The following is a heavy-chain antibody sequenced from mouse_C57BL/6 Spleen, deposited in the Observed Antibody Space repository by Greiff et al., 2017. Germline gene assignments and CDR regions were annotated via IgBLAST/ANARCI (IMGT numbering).Heavy chain of an antibody. D-gene: IGHD2-1*01. CDR1: GFNIKDDY. J-gene: IGHJ2*01. Sequence: EVKVVESGAELVRPGASVKLSCTASGFNIKDDYMHWVKQRPEQGLEWIGWIDPENGDTEYASKFQGKATITADTSSNTAYLQLSSLTSEDTAVYYCTTSPVTGDYWGQGTTLTVSS. V-gene: IGHV14-4*01. CDR3: TTSPVTGDY. CDR2: IDPENGDT.